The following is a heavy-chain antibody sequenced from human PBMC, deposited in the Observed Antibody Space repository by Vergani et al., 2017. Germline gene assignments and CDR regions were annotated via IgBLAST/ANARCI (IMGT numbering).Heavy chain of an antibody. Sequence: QVQLQQWGAGLLKPSETLSLTCAVYGGSFRGYYWSWIRQPPGKGLEWIGEINHSGNTNYNPSLKSLVIISVDTTKNQSSLKLNSGTAADTAVYYCARGLGKWERYDYYYYMDVWGK. CDR2: INHSGNT. CDR3: ARGLGKWERYDYYYYMDV. J-gene: IGHJ6*03. D-gene: IGHD1-26*01. CDR1: GGSFRGYY. V-gene: IGHV4-34*01.